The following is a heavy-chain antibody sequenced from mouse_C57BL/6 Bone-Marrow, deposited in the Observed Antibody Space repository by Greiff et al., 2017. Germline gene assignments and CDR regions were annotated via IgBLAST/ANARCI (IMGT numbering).Heavy chain of an antibody. CDR2: IDPEDGET. V-gene: IGHV14-2*01. D-gene: IGHD1-1*01. CDR1: GFNIKDYY. CDR3: ARSPTVAPYYFDY. Sequence: EVKLMESGAELVKPGASVKLSCTASGFNIKDYYMHWVKQRTEQGLEWIGRIDPEDGETKYAPKFQGKATITADTSSNTAYLQLSSLTSEDTAVYYCARSPTVAPYYFDYWGQGTTLTVSS. J-gene: IGHJ2*01.